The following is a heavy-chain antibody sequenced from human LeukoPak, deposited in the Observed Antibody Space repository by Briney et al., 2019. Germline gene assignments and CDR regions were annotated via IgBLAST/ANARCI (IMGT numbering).Heavy chain of an antibody. J-gene: IGHJ4*02. CDR1: GYTFTGYY. V-gene: IGHV1-2*02. Sequence: SVTVSCQASGYTFTGYYIHWLRQAPGQGLAWMGLINPNSGGTNYAQKFQGRVTMTRDTSISTAYMELSSLRSDDTAVYYCARDLEGYHYGSGNYPQWGQGTLVTVSS. CDR3: ARDLEGYHYGSGNYPQ. CDR2: INPNSGGT. D-gene: IGHD3-10*01.